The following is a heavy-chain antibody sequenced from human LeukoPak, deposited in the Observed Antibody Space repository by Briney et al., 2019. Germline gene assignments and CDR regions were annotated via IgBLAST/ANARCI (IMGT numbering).Heavy chain of an antibody. CDR2: IYYSGST. J-gene: IGHJ5*02. CDR1: GGSISSYY. V-gene: IGHV4-59*01. CDR3: ARLYGNWFDP. Sequence: KPSETLSLTCTVSGGSISSYYWCWIRQPPGKGLEWIGYIYYSGSTNYNPSLKSRVTLSVDTSKNQFSLKLSSVTAADTAVYYCARLYGNWFDPWGQGTLVTVSS. D-gene: IGHD2-8*01.